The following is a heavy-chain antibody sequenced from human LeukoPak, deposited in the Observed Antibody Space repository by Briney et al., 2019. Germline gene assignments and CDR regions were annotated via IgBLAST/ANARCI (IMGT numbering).Heavy chain of an antibody. D-gene: IGHD6-6*01. CDR1: GGSISSNNW. CDR3: ARDVGARLPGY. CDR2: MYHSGNT. Sequence: PSGTLSLTCAVSGGSISSNNWWSWVRQPPGNGLEWIGEMYHSGNTNYNPSLKSRATISVDKSNNQFSLKLISVTAADTAVYYCARDVGARLPGYWGQGILVTVSS. J-gene: IGHJ4*02. V-gene: IGHV4-4*02.